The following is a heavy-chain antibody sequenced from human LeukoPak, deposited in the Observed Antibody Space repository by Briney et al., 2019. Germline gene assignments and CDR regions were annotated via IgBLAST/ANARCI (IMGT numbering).Heavy chain of an antibody. Sequence: GSLRLSCAASGFTFSDYYMSWIRQAPGKGLEWVSYISSSGSTIYYADSVKGRFTISRDNAKNSLYLQMNSLRAEDTAVYYCARALLPRRILTAPDYWGQGTLVTVSS. CDR2: ISSSGSTI. CDR3: ARALLPRRILTAPDY. CDR1: GFTFSDYY. D-gene: IGHD3-9*01. J-gene: IGHJ4*02. V-gene: IGHV3-11*04.